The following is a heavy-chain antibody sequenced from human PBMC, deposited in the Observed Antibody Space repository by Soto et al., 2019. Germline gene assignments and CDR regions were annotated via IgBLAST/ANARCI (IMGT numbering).Heavy chain of an antibody. Sequence: PSETLSLICTVSGDSMSDNTYHWDWIRQPPGKGLEWIGTIYYSGATHYNASLKSRVTISVDTSKNQFFLKLSFVTAADTAVYFCERHYRSGNYYSPINYWGQGALVTVSS. J-gene: IGHJ4*02. CDR2: IYYSGAT. D-gene: IGHD3-10*01. CDR3: ERHYRSGNYYSPINY. CDR1: GDSMSDNTYH. V-gene: IGHV4-39*01.